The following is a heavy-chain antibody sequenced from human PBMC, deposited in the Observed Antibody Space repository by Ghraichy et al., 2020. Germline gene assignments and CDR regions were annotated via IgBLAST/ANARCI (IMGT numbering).Heavy chain of an antibody. CDR1: GASISSRNW. Sequence: SETLSLTCAVSGASISSRNWWSWARQTPGKGLEWIGEIYHSGSTNYNPSLKSRVTISVDKSKNHFSLRLRSVTAAETAVYYCARHRAEVNWEGDKYYYYGMDVWGQGTTVTVSS. V-gene: IGHV4-4*02. D-gene: IGHD1-26*01. CDR2: IYHSGST. CDR3: ARHRAEVNWEGDKYYYYGMDV. J-gene: IGHJ6*02.